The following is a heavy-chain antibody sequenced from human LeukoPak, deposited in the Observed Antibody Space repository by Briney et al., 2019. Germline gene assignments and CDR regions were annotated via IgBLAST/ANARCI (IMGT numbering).Heavy chain of an antibody. Sequence: GGSLRLSCAASGFTFSDYYMSWIRQAPGKGLEWVSYISSSGSTIYYADSVKGRFTVSRDNAKNSLYLQMNSLRAEDTGVYYCARNIGGINYDYVWGSYRFRFDPWGQGTLVTVSS. V-gene: IGHV3-11*04. J-gene: IGHJ5*02. CDR3: ARNIGGINYDYVWGSYRFRFDP. D-gene: IGHD3-16*02. CDR2: ISSSGSTI. CDR1: GFTFSDYY.